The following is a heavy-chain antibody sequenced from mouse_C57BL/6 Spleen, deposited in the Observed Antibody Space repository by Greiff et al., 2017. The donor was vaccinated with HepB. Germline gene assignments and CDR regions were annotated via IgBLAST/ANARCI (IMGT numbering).Heavy chain of an antibody. Sequence: EVQGVESGGGLVKPGGSLKLSCAASGFTFSSYAMSWVRQTPEKRLEWVATISDGGSYTYYPDNVKGRFTISRDNAKNNLYLQMSHLKSEDTAMYYCARLGKGFAYWGQGTLVTVSA. CDR2: ISDGGSYT. CDR1: GFTFSSYA. D-gene: IGHD4-1*01. V-gene: IGHV5-4*01. J-gene: IGHJ3*01. CDR3: ARLGKGFAY.